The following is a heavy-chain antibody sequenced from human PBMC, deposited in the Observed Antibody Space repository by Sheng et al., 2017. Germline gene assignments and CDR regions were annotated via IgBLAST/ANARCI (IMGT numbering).Heavy chain of an antibody. CDR3: ARGPNFDS. V-gene: IGHV3-23*01. CDR2: ISGSESNP. Sequence: ESGGGLVQPGGSLRLSCAASGFTFSSYAMSWVRQAPGKGLEWVSYISGSESNPIYADSVKGRFTISRDTFENTVYFQMNSLRVEDTALYYCARGPNFDSWGQGTLVTVSS. J-gene: IGHJ4*02. CDR1: GFTFSSYA.